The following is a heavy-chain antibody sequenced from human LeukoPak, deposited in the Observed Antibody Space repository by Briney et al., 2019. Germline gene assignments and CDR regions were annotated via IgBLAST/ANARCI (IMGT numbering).Heavy chain of an antibody. CDR2: IYYSGST. V-gene: IGHV4-30-4*01. D-gene: IGHD3-22*01. CDR1: GGSISSGDYY. J-gene: IGHJ5*02. Sequence: SETLSLTRTVSGGSISSGDYYWSWIRQPPGKGLEWIGYIYYSGSTYYNPSLKSRVTISVDTSKNQFPLKLRSVTAADTAVYYCAREREDYYDSSGYKTWGQGTLVTVSS. CDR3: AREREDYYDSSGYKT.